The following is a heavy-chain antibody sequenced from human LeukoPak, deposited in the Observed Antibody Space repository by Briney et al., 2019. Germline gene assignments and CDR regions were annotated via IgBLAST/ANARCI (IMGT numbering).Heavy chain of an antibody. CDR2: ISSSSSYI. Sequence: GGSLRLSCAASGFTFSSYWMSWVRQAPGKGLEWVSSISSSSSYIYYADSVKGRFTISRDNAKNSLYLQMNSLRAEDTAVYYCARGVGTSSSLAYWGPGTLVTVSS. D-gene: IGHD1-26*01. CDR3: ARGVGTSSSLAY. CDR1: GFTFSSYW. J-gene: IGHJ4*02. V-gene: IGHV3-21*01.